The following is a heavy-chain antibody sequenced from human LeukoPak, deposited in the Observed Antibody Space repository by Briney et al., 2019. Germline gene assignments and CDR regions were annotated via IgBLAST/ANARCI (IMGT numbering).Heavy chain of an antibody. V-gene: IGHV3-9*01. CDR1: GFTFDDYA. CDR2: ISWNSGSI. CDR3: AKGDQDYYDSSGYPRD. J-gene: IGHJ4*02. Sequence: SLRLSCAASGFTFDDYAMHWVRQAPGKGLEWVSGISWNSGSIGYADSVKGRFTISRDNAKNSLYLQMNSLRAEDTALYYCAKGDQDYYDSSGYPRDWGQGTLVTVSS. D-gene: IGHD3-22*01.